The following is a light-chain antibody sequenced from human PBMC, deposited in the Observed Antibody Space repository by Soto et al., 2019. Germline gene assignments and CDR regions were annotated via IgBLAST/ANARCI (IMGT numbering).Light chain of an antibody. Sequence: DIVMTQSPDSLAVSLGERATINCKSSQSVLYSSDNKNYLAWYQQKPGQPPKLLIYWASTRESGVPDRFSGSGSGTDFTLTISSLQAEDLAVYYCQQYYSLPSTFGQGTKVEI. CDR3: QQYYSLPST. J-gene: IGKJ1*01. CDR2: WAS. V-gene: IGKV4-1*01. CDR1: QSVLYSSDNKNY.